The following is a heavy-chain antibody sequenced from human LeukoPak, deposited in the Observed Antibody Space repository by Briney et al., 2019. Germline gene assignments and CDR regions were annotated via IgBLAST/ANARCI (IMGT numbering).Heavy chain of an antibody. CDR2: IYYSGST. D-gene: IGHD3-10*01. CDR3: ARVNGAYYGSGSYVVDY. J-gene: IGHJ4*02. CDR1: GGSISSGDYY. V-gene: IGHV4-30-4*01. Sequence: PSQTLSLTCTVSGGSISSGDYYWSWLRQPPGKGLEWTGYIYYSGSTYYNPSPKSRVTISVDTAKTQFSLKLSSGTAADTAVYYCARVNGAYYGSGSYVVDYWGQGTLVTVSS.